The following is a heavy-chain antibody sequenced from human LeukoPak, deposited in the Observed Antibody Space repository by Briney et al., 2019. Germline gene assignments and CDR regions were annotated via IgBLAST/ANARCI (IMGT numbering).Heavy chain of an antibody. CDR3: ATNSGFDY. D-gene: IGHD1-26*01. J-gene: IGHJ4*02. CDR2: ISYDGSNK. V-gene: IGHV3-30-3*01. Sequence: GRSLRLSCAASGFTFSSYAMHWVRQAPGKGLEWVAVISYDGSNKYYADSVKGRFTISRDNSKNTLYLQMNSLRAEDTAVYYCATNSGFDYWGQGTLVTVSS. CDR1: GFTFSSYA.